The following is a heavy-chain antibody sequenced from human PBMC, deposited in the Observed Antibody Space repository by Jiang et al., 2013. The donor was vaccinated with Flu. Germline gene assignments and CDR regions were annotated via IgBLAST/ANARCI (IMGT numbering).Heavy chain of an antibody. Sequence: GAEVKKPGASVKVSCKASGYTFISYGISWVRQAPGQGLEWMGWISAYNGHTNYAQKFQGRVTMSTDTSTSTAYMDLRSLRSDDTAVYYCARVGNTAISPLDYWGQGTLVTVSS. D-gene: IGHD5-18*01. V-gene: IGHV1-18*01. CDR3: ARVGNTAISPLDY. J-gene: IGHJ4*02. CDR1: GYTFISYG. CDR2: ISAYNGHT.